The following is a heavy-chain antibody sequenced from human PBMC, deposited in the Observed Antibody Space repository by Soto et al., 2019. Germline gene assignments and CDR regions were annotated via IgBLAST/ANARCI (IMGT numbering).Heavy chain of an antibody. V-gene: IGHV2-5*02. J-gene: IGHJ4*02. D-gene: IGHD1-26*01. Sequence: QITLKESGPTLVKPTQTLTLTCTFSGFSLNNGGVGVGWIRQSPGKALEWLALIYWDDDKRYNPSLESRLTITKDTSKNQVILTMTKRDPVDTGTYYCAHRESDREAYWGQGTLVTVSS. CDR3: AHRESDREAY. CDR2: IYWDDDK. CDR1: GFSLNNGGVG.